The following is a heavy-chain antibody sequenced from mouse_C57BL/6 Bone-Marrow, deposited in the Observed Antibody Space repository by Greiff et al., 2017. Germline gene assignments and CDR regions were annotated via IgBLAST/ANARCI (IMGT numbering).Heavy chain of an antibody. V-gene: IGHV1-26*01. J-gene: IGHJ3*01. Sequence: EVQLQQSGPELVKPGASVKISCKASGYTFTDYYMNWVKQSHGKSLEWIGDINPNNGGTSYNQKFKGKATLTVDKFSSTAYMELRSLTSEDSAVYYCARDGSSYGWFAYWGQGTLVTVSA. CDR2: INPNNGGT. D-gene: IGHD1-1*01. CDR3: ARDGSSYGWFAY. CDR1: GYTFTDYY.